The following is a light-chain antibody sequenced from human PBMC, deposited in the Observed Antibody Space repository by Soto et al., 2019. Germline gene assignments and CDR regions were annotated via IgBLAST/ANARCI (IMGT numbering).Light chain of an antibody. CDR3: QQYNSYPST. J-gene: IGKJ1*01. CDR1: ERIRRW. V-gene: IGKV1-5*01. Sequence: DIQLTQSPSTRSASVGYSVSIACRASERIRRWLAVYQKKPGTAPKRVNNDASSLQSGFPSSFSGSGSGTEFTLTISNLQPDDFAIYYCQQYNSYPSTFGQGTKVYIK. CDR2: DAS.